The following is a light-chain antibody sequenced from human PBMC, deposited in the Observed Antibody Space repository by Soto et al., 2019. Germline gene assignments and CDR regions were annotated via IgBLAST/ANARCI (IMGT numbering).Light chain of an antibody. J-gene: IGKJ3*01. Sequence: DIQMTQSPSSLSASVGDRVTITCPASQDINNYLIWYQQKPGKDPKLLIYDASDLETGVPSRFSGSGSGTDFAFTISSLQPEDIATYYCQQYDNFPPTFGPGTKVNIK. CDR3: QQYDNFPPT. CDR1: QDINNY. V-gene: IGKV1-33*01. CDR2: DAS.